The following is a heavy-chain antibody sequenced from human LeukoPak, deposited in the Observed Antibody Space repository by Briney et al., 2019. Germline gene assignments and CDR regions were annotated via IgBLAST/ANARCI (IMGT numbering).Heavy chain of an antibody. D-gene: IGHD5-24*01. J-gene: IGHJ4*02. CDR3: AKEGRSLQTY. Sequence: GGSLRLSCAASGFMFSSNWMSWVRLAPGKGLEWVANIEEDGTETYYVDSVKGRFTISRDNAKNSLYLQMNSLRVEDTAIYYCAKEGRSLQTYWGQGTLVTVSS. CDR1: GFMFSSNW. V-gene: IGHV3-7*03. CDR2: IEEDGTET.